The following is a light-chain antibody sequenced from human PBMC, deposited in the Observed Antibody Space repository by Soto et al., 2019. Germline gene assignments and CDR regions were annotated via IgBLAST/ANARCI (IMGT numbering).Light chain of an antibody. V-gene: IGKV3-15*01. J-gene: IGKJ5*01. CDR2: DTS. CDR3: QQYNTWRSIT. Sequence: EIVVTQSPATLSVSAWERVTLSCRASQSVGSKVAWYQQKPGQAPRLLIYDTSTRATGIPARFSGSGFGTEFTLTIASQQSEDFAVYHCQQYNTWRSITFGQGTRLEIK. CDR1: QSVGSK.